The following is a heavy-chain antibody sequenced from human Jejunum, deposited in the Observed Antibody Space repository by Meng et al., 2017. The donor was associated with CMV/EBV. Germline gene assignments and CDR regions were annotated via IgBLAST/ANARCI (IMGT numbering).Heavy chain of an antibody. J-gene: IGHJ2*01. CDR2: ISSSSRYI. V-gene: IGHV3-21*01. D-gene: IGHD3-3*01. Sequence: GQLVPGKGLEWVSSISSSSRYIYYADSVKGRFTISRDNAKNSLYLQMNSLRAEDTAVYFCARDPYLTGTIFGGIGWYFDLWGRGTLVTVSS. CDR3: ARDPYLTGTIFGGIGWYFDL.